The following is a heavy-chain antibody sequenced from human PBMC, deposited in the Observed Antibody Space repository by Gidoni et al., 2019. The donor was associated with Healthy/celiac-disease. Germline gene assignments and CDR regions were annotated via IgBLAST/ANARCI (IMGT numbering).Heavy chain of an antibody. Sequence: QVQLVESGGGLVKPGGSLRPSCAASGFTFSDYYMSWIRQAPGKGLEWVSYISSSSSYTNYADSVKGRFTISRDNAKNSLYLQMNSLRAEDTAVYYCARVGPALNWFDPWGQGTLVTVSS. V-gene: IGHV3-11*06. CDR3: ARVGPALNWFDP. J-gene: IGHJ5*02. CDR2: ISSSSSYT. CDR1: GFTFSDYY.